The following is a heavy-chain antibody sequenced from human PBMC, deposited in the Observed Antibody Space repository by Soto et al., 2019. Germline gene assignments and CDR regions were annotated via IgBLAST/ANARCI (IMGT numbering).Heavy chain of an antibody. V-gene: IGHV4-59*01. Sequence: LSLTCTVSGGSISNYYWSWIRQPPGGGLEWIGYIYYSGSTNYNPALKSRLTISVGTSRKEFSLRLTSVTAADSAVYYCARDPGGRFDSWGQGTLVTVSS. J-gene: IGHJ4*02. D-gene: IGHD1-26*01. CDR2: IYYSGST. CDR1: GGSISNYY. CDR3: ARDPGGRFDS.